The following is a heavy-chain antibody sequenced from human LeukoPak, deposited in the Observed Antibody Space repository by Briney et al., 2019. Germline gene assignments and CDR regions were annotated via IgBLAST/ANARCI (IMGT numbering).Heavy chain of an antibody. V-gene: IGHV3-21*01. J-gene: IGHJ4*02. CDR1: GFTFSSYS. CDR3: VRDGGVGRIAVAGTFDY. CDR2: ISSSSSSYI. Sequence: PGGSLRLSCAASGFTFSSYSMNWVRQAPGKGLEWVSSISSSSSSYIYYADSVKGRFTISRDNAKNSLYLQMNSLRAEDTAVYYCVRDGGVGRIAVAGTFDYWGQGTLVTVSS. D-gene: IGHD6-19*01.